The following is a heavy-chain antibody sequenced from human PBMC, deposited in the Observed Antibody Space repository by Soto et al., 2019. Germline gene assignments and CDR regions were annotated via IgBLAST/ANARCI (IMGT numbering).Heavy chain of an antibody. D-gene: IGHD2-15*01. Sequence: ASVKVSCKASGYTFTGYALHWVRQAPGQRLEWMGWINAGNGNTKYSQKFQGRVTITKDTSATTAYMELSSLRSEDTAVYYCARGLGGWPDYWGQGTLVTVSS. CDR1: GYTFTGYA. J-gene: IGHJ4*02. CDR3: ARGLGGWPDY. CDR2: INAGNGNT. V-gene: IGHV1-3*01.